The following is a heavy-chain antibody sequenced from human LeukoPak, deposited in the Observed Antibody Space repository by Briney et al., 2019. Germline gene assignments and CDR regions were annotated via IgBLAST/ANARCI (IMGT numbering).Heavy chain of an antibody. V-gene: IGHV3-23*01. CDR3: AKNMGPSPTYDY. CDR1: GFTFGSFA. D-gene: IGHD1-26*01. J-gene: IGHJ4*02. CDR2: ISGSGGST. Sequence: PGGSLRLSCAASGFTFGSFAMTWVRQAPGKGLEWVSAISGSGGSTYYADSVKGRFTTSRDNSRNTLYLQMNNLRAEDTAIYYCAKNMGPSPTYDYWGQGTLVTVSS.